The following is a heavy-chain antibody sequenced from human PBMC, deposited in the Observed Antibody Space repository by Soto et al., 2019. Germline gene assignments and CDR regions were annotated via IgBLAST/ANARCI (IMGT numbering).Heavy chain of an antibody. Sequence: QLQLQESGPRLVKPSETLSLTCTVSGGSIRSRGYYWAWIRQPPGKGLEWIGSISHSGSTFYTPSPKSRVTISSAPSENQFSLNLDSVTAADTAVYYCARQKGSASFGDTFDYWGQGTLGTVSS. D-gene: IGHD3-10*01. CDR1: GGSIRSRGYY. V-gene: IGHV4-39*01. J-gene: IGHJ4*02. CDR3: ARQKGSASFGDTFDY. CDR2: ISHSGST.